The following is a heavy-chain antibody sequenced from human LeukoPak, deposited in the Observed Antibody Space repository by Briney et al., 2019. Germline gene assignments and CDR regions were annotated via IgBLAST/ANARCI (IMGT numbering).Heavy chain of an antibody. CDR3: ANEVYYDSSGYKNFEF. D-gene: IGHD3-22*01. CDR2: ISGSGSFI. J-gene: IGHJ4*02. Sequence: GGSLRLSCAASGFTFSSYSMNWVRQAPGKGLEWVSFISGSGSFISYADSVKGRFTISRDNAKNSLYLHMNSLRDEDTAVYYCANEVYYDSSGYKNFEFWGQGTLVTVS. V-gene: IGHV3-48*02. CDR1: GFTFSSYS.